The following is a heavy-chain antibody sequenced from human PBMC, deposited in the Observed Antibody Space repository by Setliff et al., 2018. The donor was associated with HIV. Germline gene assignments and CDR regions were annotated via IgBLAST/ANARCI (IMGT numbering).Heavy chain of an antibody. D-gene: IGHD6-13*01. CDR2: IYYSGNT. Sequence: PSETLSLTCTVSGGSIKSSSYYWGWIRQPPGKGLEWIGSIYYSGNTCYNPSLKSRVTISVDTSRNQFSLRLSSVTAADTAIYYCARVPTSSWYATTQRTKEYFHHWGQGTLVTAPQ. CDR1: GGSIKSSSYY. V-gene: IGHV4-39*07. J-gene: IGHJ1*01. CDR3: ARVPTSSWYATTQRTKEYFHH.